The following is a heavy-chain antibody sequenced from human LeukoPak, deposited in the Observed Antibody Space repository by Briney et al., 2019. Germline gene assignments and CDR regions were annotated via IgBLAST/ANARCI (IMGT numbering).Heavy chain of an antibody. CDR2: ITTYNGNT. V-gene: IGHV1-18*01. D-gene: IGHD4-17*01. Sequence: ASVKVSCKASGYTFTSYPISWVRRAPGQGLKWMGWITTYNGNTNYAQKLQGRVTMTTDTSTSTAYMDLRGLRSDDTAVYYCARGYDYGDYVGDFDYWGQGTLVTVSS. CDR3: ARGYDYGDYVGDFDY. CDR1: GYTFTSYP. J-gene: IGHJ4*02.